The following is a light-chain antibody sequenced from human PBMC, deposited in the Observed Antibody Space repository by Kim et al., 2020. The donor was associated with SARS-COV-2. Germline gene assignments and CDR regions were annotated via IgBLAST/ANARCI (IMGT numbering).Light chain of an antibody. Sequence: GSVGDRVTITCRASQSISSWLAWYQQKPGKAPKLLIYKASSLESGVPSRFSGSGSGTEFTLTISSLQPDDFATYYCQQYNSYSGTFGQGTKVDIK. J-gene: IGKJ1*01. V-gene: IGKV1-5*03. CDR1: QSISSW. CDR2: KAS. CDR3: QQYNSYSGT.